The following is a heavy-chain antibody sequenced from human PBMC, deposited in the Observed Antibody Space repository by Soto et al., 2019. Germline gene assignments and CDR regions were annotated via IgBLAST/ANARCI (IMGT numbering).Heavy chain of an antibody. CDR3: ARLYSSNWYFDY. CDR2: IYYSGST. V-gene: IGHV4-39*01. Sequence: SETLCLTCTVFGGSISSSDDFWGWIRQPPGKGLEYIGSIYYSGSTYYNPSLKSRLTISVDTSKNQFSLTLNSVTAADTAVYYCARLYSSNWYFDYWGQGTLVTVSS. CDR1: GGSISSSDDF. J-gene: IGHJ4*02. D-gene: IGHD6-13*01.